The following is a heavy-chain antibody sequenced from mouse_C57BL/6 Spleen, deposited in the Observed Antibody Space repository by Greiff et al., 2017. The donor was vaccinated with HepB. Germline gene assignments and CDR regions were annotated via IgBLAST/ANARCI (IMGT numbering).Heavy chain of an antibody. D-gene: IGHD1-1*01. CDR3: ARPFYGSSSLAY. CDR1: GFTFSDYG. V-gene: IGHV5-17*01. Sequence: EVNLVESGGGLVKPGGSLKLSCAASGFTFSDYGMHWVRQAPEKGLEWVAYISSGSSTIYYADTVKGRFTISRDNAKHTLFLQMTSLRSEDTALYYCARPFYGSSSLAYWGQGTLVTVSA. J-gene: IGHJ3*01. CDR2: ISSGSSTI.